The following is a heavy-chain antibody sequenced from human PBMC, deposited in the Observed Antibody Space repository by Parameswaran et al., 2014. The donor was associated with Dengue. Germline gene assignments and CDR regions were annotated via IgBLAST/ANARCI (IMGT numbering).Heavy chain of an antibody. CDR2: INPNSGGT. CDR3: ARTLRYCTNGVCPGWFDP. V-gene: IGHV1-2*02. J-gene: IGHJ5*02. D-gene: IGHD2-8*01. Sequence: VRQAPGQGLEWMGWINPNSGGTNYAQKFQGRVTMTRDTSISTAYMELSRLRSDDTAVYYCARTLRYCTNGVCPGWFDPWGQGTLVTVSS.